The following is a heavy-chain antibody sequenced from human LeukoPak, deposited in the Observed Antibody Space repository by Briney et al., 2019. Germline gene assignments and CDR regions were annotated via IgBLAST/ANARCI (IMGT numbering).Heavy chain of an antibody. D-gene: IGHD3-9*01. CDR2: INHSGST. J-gene: IGHJ4*02. CDR1: GGSFSGYY. CDR3: ARARGDILTGYYYGY. Sequence: PSETLSLTCAVYGGSFSGYYWSWIRQPPGKGLEWIGEINHSGSTNYNPSLKSRVTISVDTSKNQFSLKLNSVTAADTAVYYCARARGDILTGYYYGYWGQGTLVTVSS. V-gene: IGHV4-34*01.